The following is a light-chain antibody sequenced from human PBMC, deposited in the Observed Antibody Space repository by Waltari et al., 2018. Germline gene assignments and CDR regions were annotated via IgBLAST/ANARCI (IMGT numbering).Light chain of an antibody. CDR3: QQLNTYPLT. CDR2: AAS. Sequence: DIQLTQSPSFLSASVGDRVTITCRASQGIRSYLAWYQQKPGKATKVLIYAASTLQSGVPSRFSGSGSGTEFTLTISSLQPEDFATYYCQQLNTYPLTFGPGTKVDIK. CDR1: QGIRSY. J-gene: IGKJ3*01. V-gene: IGKV1-9*01.